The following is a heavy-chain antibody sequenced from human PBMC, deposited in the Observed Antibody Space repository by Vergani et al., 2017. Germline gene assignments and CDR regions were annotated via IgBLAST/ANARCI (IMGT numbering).Heavy chain of an antibody. J-gene: IGHJ4*02. Sequence: QVQLVQSGAEVKKPGASVKVSCKASGYTFTSYGISWVRQAPGQGLEWMGWIIPIFGTANYAQKFQGRVTITADESTSTAYMELSSLRSEDTAVYYCASGYSSGWYTDVKDYFDYWGQGTLVTVSS. CDR2: IIPIFGTA. V-gene: IGHV1-69*13. CDR1: GYTFTSYG. D-gene: IGHD6-19*01. CDR3: ASGYSSGWYTDVKDYFDY.